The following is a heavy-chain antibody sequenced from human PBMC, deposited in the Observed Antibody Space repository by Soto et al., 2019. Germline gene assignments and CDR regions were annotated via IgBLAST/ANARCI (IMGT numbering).Heavy chain of an antibody. CDR2: INAGNGNT. V-gene: IGHV1-3*05. Sequence: QVQLVQSGAEEKKPGASVKVSCKASGYTFTSYAMHWVRQAPGQRLEWMGGINAGNGNTKYSQKFQGRVTITRDTSASTAYMEMSSLRTEATAVYYCARSIVVVTALDYWGQGTLVTVS. D-gene: IGHD2-21*02. CDR1: GYTFTSYA. J-gene: IGHJ4*02. CDR3: ARSIVVVTALDY.